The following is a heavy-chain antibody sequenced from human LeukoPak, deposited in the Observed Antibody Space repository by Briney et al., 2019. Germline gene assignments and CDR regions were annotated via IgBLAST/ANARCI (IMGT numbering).Heavy chain of an antibody. CDR3: ARSSGHSYGDFDY. D-gene: IGHD5-18*01. CDR2: THHSGAT. Sequence: PSETLSLTCSVSGVSITSNYWSWIRQPPGKGLEWLGYTHHSGATSYNPSLKNRGTMSLDTSNNQFSLKLNSVTAADTAVYYCARSSGHSYGDFDYWGQGNLVTVSS. CDR1: GVSITSNY. J-gene: IGHJ4*02. V-gene: IGHV4-59*01.